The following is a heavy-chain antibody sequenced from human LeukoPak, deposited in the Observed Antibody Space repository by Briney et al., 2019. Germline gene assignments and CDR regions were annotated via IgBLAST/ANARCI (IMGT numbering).Heavy chain of an antibody. CDR3: AKETSATIFGVVITHEFDY. D-gene: IGHD3-3*01. CDR2: ISGSGGST. CDR1: GFTFSSYA. J-gene: IGHJ4*02. V-gene: IGHV3-23*01. Sequence: GGSLRLSCAASGFTFSSYAMSWVRQAPGKGLEWVSSISGSGGSTYYADSVKGRFTISRDNSENTLYLQMNSLRAEDTAVYYCAKETSATIFGVVITHEFDYWGQGTLVTVSS.